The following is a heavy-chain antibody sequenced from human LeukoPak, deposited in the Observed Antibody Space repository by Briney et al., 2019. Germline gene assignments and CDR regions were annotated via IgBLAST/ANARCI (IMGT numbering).Heavy chain of an antibody. D-gene: IGHD1-26*01. CDR3: VKDVGGNYAFDY. CDR1: GFTFSRYA. Sequence: AGSLRLSCSASGFTFSRYAMHWVRQAPGKGLEYVSGINDNGGRTHYEDSVKGRFSISRDNSKNTLHLQMSTLRAEDTAPYYCVKDVGGNYAFDYWGQGILDTVA. CDR2: INDNGGRT. J-gene: IGHJ4*02. V-gene: IGHV3-64D*09.